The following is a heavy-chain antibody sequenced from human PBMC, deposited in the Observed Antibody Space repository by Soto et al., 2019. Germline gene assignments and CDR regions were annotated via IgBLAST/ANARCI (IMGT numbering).Heavy chain of an antibody. J-gene: IGHJ6*02. CDR2: VSYDGTNK. D-gene: IGHD2-15*01. V-gene: IGHV3-30-3*01. Sequence: QVQLVESGGGVVQPGRSLRLSCVASGFTFNMYSLHCVRQAPGKGLERVSVVSYDGTNKYYADSVKGRFTISRVNANNTLYLEMNSLRHADTAVYFCARELTMYAVVVVSNYYYSMDVWDQGTTVSVSS. CDR3: ARELTMYAVVVVSNYYYSMDV. CDR1: GFTFNMYS.